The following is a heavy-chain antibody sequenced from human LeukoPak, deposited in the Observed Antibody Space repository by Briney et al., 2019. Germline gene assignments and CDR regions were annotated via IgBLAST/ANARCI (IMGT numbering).Heavy chain of an antibody. Sequence: PSETLSLTCTVSGDSISSGDYYWSWIRQPPGKGLEWIGYIYHSGTTYYNPSLKSRVTISVDRSKNQFSLKLSSVTAADTAVYFCARVREAETNPCPDYWGQGTLVTVSS. D-gene: IGHD1-14*01. V-gene: IGHV4-30-2*01. CDR3: ARVREAETNPCPDY. CDR1: GDSISSGDYY. CDR2: IYHSGTT. J-gene: IGHJ4*02.